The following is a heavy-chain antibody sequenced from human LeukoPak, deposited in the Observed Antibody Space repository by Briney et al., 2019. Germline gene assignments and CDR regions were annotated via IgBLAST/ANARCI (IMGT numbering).Heavy chain of an antibody. CDR3: ARGGYGANDDAFDI. V-gene: IGHV3-48*02. CDR2: ISSSTNTI. J-gene: IGHJ3*02. D-gene: IGHD4-23*01. CDR1: GCTFSSYS. Sequence: GGSLRLSCAASGCTFSSYSMNWVRQAPGKGLEWVSYISSSTNTIYYADSVKGRFTTSRDNAKNSLFLQMNSLRDEDTAVYYCARGGYGANDDAFDIWGQGTMVTVSS.